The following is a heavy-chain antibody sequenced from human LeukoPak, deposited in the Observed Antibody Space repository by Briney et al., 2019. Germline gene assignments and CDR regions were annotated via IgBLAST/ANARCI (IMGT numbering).Heavy chain of an antibody. J-gene: IGHJ5*02. CDR1: GFTFSSYG. CDR2: ISGSGGST. V-gene: IGHV3-23*01. CDR3: AKDLVAGDNWFDP. Sequence: GGTLRLSCAASGFTFSSYGMSWVRQAPGKGLEWVSAISGSGGSTYYADSVKGRFTISRDNSKNTLYLQMNSLRAEDTAVYYCAKDLVAGDNWFDPWGQGTLVTVSS. D-gene: IGHD6-19*01.